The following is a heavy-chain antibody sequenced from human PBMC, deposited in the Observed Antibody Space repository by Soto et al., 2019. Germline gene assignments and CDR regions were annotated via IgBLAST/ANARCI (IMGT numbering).Heavy chain of an antibody. J-gene: IGHJ4*02. Sequence: EVQLLESGGGLVQPGWSLRLSCAASGFTFSSYAMSWVRQAPWKGLEWVSAISGSGGSTYYADSVKGRFTISRDNSKNTLYLQMNSLIAEDTAVYYCEKGAYSSAHRACPFDYWGQGTLVTVSS. D-gene: IGHD6-25*01. V-gene: IGHV3-23*01. CDR2: ISGSGGST. CDR3: EKGAYSSAHRACPFDY. CDR1: GFTFSSYA.